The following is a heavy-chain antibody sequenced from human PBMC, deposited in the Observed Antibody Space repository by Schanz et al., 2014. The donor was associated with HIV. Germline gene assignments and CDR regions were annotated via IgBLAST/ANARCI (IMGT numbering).Heavy chain of an antibody. CDR2: ISWNRGSI. Sequence: EVQLVESGGGLVQPGRSLRLSCAASGFTFDDYAMHWVRQAPGKGLEWVSGISWNRGSIGYADSVKGRFTISRDNAKNSLYLQMNSLRAEDTAVYYCAKEAVTTFFDYWGQGTLVTVSS. J-gene: IGHJ4*02. D-gene: IGHD4-4*01. V-gene: IGHV3-9*01. CDR1: GFTFDDYA. CDR3: AKEAVTTFFDY.